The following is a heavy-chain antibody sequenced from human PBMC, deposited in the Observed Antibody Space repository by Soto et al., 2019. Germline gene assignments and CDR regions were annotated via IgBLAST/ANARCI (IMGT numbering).Heavy chain of an antibody. CDR1: GGTFSSYA. V-gene: IGHV1-69*13. CDR2: IIPIFGTA. Sequence: SVKVSCKASGGTFSSYAISWLRQAPGQGLEWMGGIIPIFGTANYAQKFQGRVTITADESTSTAYMELSSLRSEDTAVYYCARGYSGYDYFDHWGQGTLVTVSS. CDR3: ARGYSGYDYFDH. J-gene: IGHJ4*02. D-gene: IGHD5-12*01.